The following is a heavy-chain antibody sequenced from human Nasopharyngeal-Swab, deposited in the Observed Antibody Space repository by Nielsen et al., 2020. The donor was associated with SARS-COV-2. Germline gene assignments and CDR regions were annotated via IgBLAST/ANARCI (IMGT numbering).Heavy chain of an antibody. CDR1: GFTFSSYD. CDR2: IGTAGDT. CDR3: ARGGRIAAAGVLLPVYYYYMDV. J-gene: IGHJ6*03. V-gene: IGHV3-13*01. D-gene: IGHD6-13*01. Sequence: GESLKISCVASGFTFSSYDMHWVRQATGKGLEWVSAIGTAGDTYYPGSVKGRFTISRENAKNSLYLQMNSLRAEDTAVYYCARGGRIAAAGVLLPVYYYYMDVWGKGTTVTVSS.